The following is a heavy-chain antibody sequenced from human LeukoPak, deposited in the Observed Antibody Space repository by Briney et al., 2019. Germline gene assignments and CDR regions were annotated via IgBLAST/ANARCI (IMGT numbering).Heavy chain of an antibody. Sequence: SETLSLTCAVYGGSFSGYYWSWIRQPPGKGLEWIGEINHSGSTNYNPSLKRRVTISVDTSKNQFSLKLSSVTAADTAVYYCARDESYYDFWSGYYQNWFDPWGQGTLVTVSS. CDR2: INHSGST. CDR1: GGSFSGYY. J-gene: IGHJ5*02. V-gene: IGHV4-34*01. D-gene: IGHD3-3*01. CDR3: ARDESYYDFWSGYYQNWFDP.